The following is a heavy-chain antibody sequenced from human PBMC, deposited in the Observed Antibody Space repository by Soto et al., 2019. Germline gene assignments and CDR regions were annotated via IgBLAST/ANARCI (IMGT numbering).Heavy chain of an antibody. D-gene: IGHD3-16*01. J-gene: IGHJ6*02. CDR1: GDSIRSGNHY. CDR3: ARVPSPFDFYYAMDV. Sequence: SETLSLTCTVSGDSIRSGNHYWSWIRQPPGKGLEWIGYIYYSGSTYYSPSLKSRVTISVDTSKNQFSLKLNSVTAADTAVYFCARVPSPFDFYYAMDVWGQGTTVTVSS. CDR2: IYYSGST. V-gene: IGHV4-30-4*02.